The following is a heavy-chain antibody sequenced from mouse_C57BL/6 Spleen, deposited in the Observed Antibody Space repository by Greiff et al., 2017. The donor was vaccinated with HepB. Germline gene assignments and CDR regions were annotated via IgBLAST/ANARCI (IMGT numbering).Heavy chain of an antibody. CDR3: ARCGGAPARRGDSSGYGAMDY. D-gene: IGHD3-2*02. V-gene: IGHV1-50*01. CDR1: GYTFTSYW. Sequence: QVQLQQPGAELVKPGASVKLSCKASGYTFTSYWMQWVKQRPGQGLEWIGEIDPSDSYSNYNQKFKGKATLTVDTSSSTAYMQLSSLTAEDSAVYYCARCGGAPARRGDSSGYGAMDYWGQGTSVTVSS. CDR2: IDPSDSYS. J-gene: IGHJ4*01.